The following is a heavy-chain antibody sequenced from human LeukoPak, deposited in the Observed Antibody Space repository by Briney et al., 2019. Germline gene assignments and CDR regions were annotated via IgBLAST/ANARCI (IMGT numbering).Heavy chain of an antibody. Sequence: GGTLRLSCAASGFTFSSYAMHWVRQAPGKGLEWVTIISYDGSKKYYADYVKGRFTISRDNSKNTLYLQMNSLRAEDTAVYYCAKGPYYFDYWGQGTLVTVSS. CDR3: AKGPYYFDY. V-gene: IGHV3-30*04. CDR1: GFTFSSYA. CDR2: ISYDGSKK. J-gene: IGHJ4*02.